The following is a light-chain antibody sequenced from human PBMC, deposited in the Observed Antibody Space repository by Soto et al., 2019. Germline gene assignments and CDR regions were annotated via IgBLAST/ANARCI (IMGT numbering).Light chain of an antibody. CDR1: QSVSSY. V-gene: IGKV3-11*01. CDR2: DAS. J-gene: IGKJ4*02. Sequence: EIVLTQSPSTLSLSPGERATLSCRASQSVSSYLAWYQQKPGQAPRLLIYDASNRATGIPARFSGSGSGTDFTLTISSLEPEDFAVSYCQQHSNWHPLTFGGGTKVEIK. CDR3: QQHSNWHPLT.